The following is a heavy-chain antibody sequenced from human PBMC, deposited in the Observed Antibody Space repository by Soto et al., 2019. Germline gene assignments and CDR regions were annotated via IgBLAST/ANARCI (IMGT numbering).Heavy chain of an antibody. Sequence: QVQLVASGGGVVQPGRSLRLSCAASGFTFSSYAMRWVRQAPGTGLEWVAVISYDGSNKYYADSVKGRFTITRYNSKNTLYLQMNSLRAEDTAVYYCARDDSIGGGYSYGSDLDYCGQGTLVTVAS. CDR3: ARDDSIGGGYSYGSDLDY. V-gene: IGHV3-30-3*01. J-gene: IGHJ4*02. CDR2: ISYDGSNK. CDR1: GFTFSSYA. D-gene: IGHD5-18*01.